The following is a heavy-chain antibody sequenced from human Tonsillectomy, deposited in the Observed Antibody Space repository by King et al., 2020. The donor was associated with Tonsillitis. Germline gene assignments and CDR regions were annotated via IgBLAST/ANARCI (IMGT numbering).Heavy chain of an antibody. J-gene: IGHJ5*02. CDR2: IYYSGST. CDR3: ARGGIAARWYNWFDP. V-gene: IGHV4-39*01. Sequence: QLQESGPGLVKPSETLSLTCTVSVGSLSSSSYYWGWIRQPPGKGLDWIGRIYYSGSTYYNPSLKSRVTISVDTSKNQFSLKLSSVTAADTAVYYCARGGIAARWYNWFDPWGQGTLVTVSS. CDR1: VGSLSSSSYY. D-gene: IGHD6-6*01.